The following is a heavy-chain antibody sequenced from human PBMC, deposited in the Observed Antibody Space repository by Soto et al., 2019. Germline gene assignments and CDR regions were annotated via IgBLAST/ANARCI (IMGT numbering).Heavy chain of an antibody. V-gene: IGHV4-4*02. J-gene: IGHJ4*02. CDR2: IYHSGST. CDR3: ARNMGGQWLVSAYFDY. CDR1: SGSISSSNW. D-gene: IGHD6-19*01. Sequence: QVQLQESGPGLVKPSGTLSLTCAVSSGSISSSNWWSWVRQPPGKGLEWIGEIYHSGSTNYNPSLQSRVTISVDKSKNQFSLKLSSVTAADTAVYYCARNMGGQWLVSAYFDYWGQGTLVTVSS.